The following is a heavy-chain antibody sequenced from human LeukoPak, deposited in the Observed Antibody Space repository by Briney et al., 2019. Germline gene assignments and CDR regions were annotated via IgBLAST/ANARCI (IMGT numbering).Heavy chain of an antibody. J-gene: IGHJ6*03. D-gene: IGHD3-10*01. Sequence: SETLSLTCSVSGDTISTSDHYWGWIRQPPGKGLEWIGSIYYTGNTYYNPSLKSRVTISVDTSKNQFSLKLSSVTAADTAVYYCVRHQEGMVRGVLYYMDVWGTGTTVTISS. CDR3: VRHQEGMVRGVLYYMDV. CDR1: GDTISTSDHY. CDR2: IYYTGNT. V-gene: IGHV4-39*01.